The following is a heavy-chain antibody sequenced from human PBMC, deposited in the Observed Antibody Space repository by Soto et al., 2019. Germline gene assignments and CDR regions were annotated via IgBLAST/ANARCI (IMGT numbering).Heavy chain of an antibody. CDR2: ISGSEK. D-gene: IGHD6-19*01. CDR1: GFTFISYA. J-gene: IGHJ4*02. V-gene: IGHV3-7*03. Sequence: GGSLRLSCAASGFTFISYAMSWVRQAPGKGLEWVSAISGSEKYYVDSVKGRFTISRDNAKNSLYLQMNSLRAEDTAVYYCAREGSGWYFDYWGQGTLVTVSS. CDR3: AREGSGWYFDY.